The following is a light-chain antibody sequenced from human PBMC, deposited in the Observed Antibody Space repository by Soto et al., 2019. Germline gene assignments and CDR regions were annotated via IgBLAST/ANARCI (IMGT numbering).Light chain of an antibody. CDR2: SNN. Sequence: QAVVTQPPSASGTPGQRVTISCSGSSSNIGSNTVNWYQQLPGTAPKLLIYSNNQRPSGVPDRFSGSKSGTSASLAISGLQSEDEADYYCAAWDDSLNGQVFGTGTKLT. J-gene: IGLJ1*01. V-gene: IGLV1-44*01. CDR1: SSNIGSNT. CDR3: AAWDDSLNGQV.